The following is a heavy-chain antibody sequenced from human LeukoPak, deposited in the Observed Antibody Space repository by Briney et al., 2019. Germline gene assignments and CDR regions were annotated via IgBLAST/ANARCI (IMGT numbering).Heavy chain of an antibody. D-gene: IGHD5-24*01. CDR2: IIPILGIA. CDR1: GGTFSSYA. V-gene: IGHV1-69*04. CDR3: ATGRDGYNSEYFQH. J-gene: IGHJ1*01. Sequence: GSSVKVSCKASGGTFSSYAISWVRQAPGQGLEWMGRIIPILGIANYAQKFQGRVTITADKSTSTAYMELSSLRSEDTAVYFCATGRDGYNSEYFQHWGQGTLVTVSS.